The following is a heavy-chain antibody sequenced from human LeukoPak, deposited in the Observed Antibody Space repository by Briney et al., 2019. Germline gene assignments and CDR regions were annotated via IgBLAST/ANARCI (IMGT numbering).Heavy chain of an antibody. CDR3: ERGKSPYYFDY. CDR1: GYTFTGYY. V-gene: IGHV1-2*02. Sequence: ASVKVSCKASGYTFTGYYMHWARQAPGQGLEWMGWINPNSGGTNYAQNFQGRVTMTRDTSISTAYMELSGLRSDDTAIYYCERGKSPYYFDYWGQGTLVTVSS. CDR2: INPNSGGT. J-gene: IGHJ4*02.